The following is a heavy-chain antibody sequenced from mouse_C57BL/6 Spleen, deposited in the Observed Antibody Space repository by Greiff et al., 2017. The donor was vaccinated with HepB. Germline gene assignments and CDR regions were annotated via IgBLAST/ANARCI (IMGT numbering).Heavy chain of an antibody. CDR2: IRSKSNNYAT. V-gene: IGHV10-1*01. Sequence: EVQLVESGGGLVQPKGSLKLSCAASGFSFNTYAMNWVRQAPGKGLEWVARIRSKSNNYATYYADSVKDRFTISRDDSESMLYLQMNNLKTEDTAMYYCVRVGHGPYWYFDVWGTGTTVTVSS. CDR1: GFSFNTYA. CDR3: VRVGHGPYWYFDV. J-gene: IGHJ1*03. D-gene: IGHD3-3*01.